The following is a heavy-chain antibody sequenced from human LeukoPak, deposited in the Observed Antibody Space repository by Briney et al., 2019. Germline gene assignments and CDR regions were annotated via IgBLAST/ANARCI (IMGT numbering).Heavy chain of an antibody. J-gene: IGHJ6*04. CDR2: ISRNNAR. CDR1: GFIFDDYS. CDR3: AKEDVTRKGYMDV. D-gene: IGHD1-14*01. Sequence: PGGSLRLSCEASGFIFDDYSMHWVRQAPGKGLEWVSGISRNNARGYAGSVRGRVTISRDNARNSLYLQMNSLREEDTALYYCAKEDVTRKGYMDVWGKGTTVTVSS. V-gene: IGHV3-9*01.